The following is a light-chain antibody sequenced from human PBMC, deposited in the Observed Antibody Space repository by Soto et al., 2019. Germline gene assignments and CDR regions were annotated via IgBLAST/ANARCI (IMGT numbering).Light chain of an antibody. CDR1: SSDVGGYNY. CDR2: DVS. J-gene: IGLJ2*01. CDR3: SSYTSISTLV. Sequence: QSALTQPASVSGSPGQSIAISCTGTSSDVGGYNYVSWYQHHPGKAPKLIIYDVSNRPSGVSNRFSGSKSGNTASLTISGLDAEDDADYYCSSYTSISTLVFGGGTKVTVL. V-gene: IGLV2-14*01.